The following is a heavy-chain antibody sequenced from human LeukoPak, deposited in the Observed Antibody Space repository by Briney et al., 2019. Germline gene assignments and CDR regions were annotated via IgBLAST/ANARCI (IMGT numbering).Heavy chain of an antibody. CDR1: GFIFSSYA. V-gene: IGHV3-23*01. CDR2: ISNSGGST. CDR3: AKRDLINWYFDL. Sequence: GGSLRLSCAASGFIFSSYAMNWVRQAPGKGLEWVSSISNSGGSTYYADSVKGRFTISRDNSKNTLYLQMNSLRAEDTAVYYCAKRDLINWYFDLWGRGTLVTVSS. J-gene: IGHJ2*01.